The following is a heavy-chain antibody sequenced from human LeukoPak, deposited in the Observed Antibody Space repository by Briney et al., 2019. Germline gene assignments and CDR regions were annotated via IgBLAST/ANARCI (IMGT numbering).Heavy chain of an antibody. CDR3: ARGGYYGSGNDFRFDP. D-gene: IGHD3-10*01. CDR2: ISPSGST. Sequence: SETLSLTCTVSGGSINGGNYYWTWLRQPVGKGLEWIGRISPSGSTNHNPSLTSRVTISVDTSKNQFSLKLNFVTAADTAVYYCARGGYYGSGNDFRFDPWGQGTLVTVSS. V-gene: IGHV4-61*02. CDR1: GGSINGGNYY. J-gene: IGHJ5*02.